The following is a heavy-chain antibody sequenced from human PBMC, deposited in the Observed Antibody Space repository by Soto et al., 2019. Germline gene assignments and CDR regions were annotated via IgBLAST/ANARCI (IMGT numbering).Heavy chain of an antibody. CDR1: GYIFTSYV. Sequence: QAHLVQSGPEVKKPGASVKVSCKGSGYIFTSYVIAWVRQAPGQGLEWMGWISAHNGNTEYAHKFHGRVTVTRDTSTSTAYLELRSLRYDDTALYYCARGRYGDYWGQGALVTVSS. D-gene: IGHD4-17*01. CDR3: ARGRYGDY. V-gene: IGHV1-18*01. CDR2: ISAHNGNT. J-gene: IGHJ4*02.